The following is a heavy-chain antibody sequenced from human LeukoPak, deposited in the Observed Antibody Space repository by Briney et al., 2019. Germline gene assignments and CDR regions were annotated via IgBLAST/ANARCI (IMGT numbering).Heavy chain of an antibody. CDR1: GFTFSSYA. J-gene: IGHJ4*02. Sequence: GGSLRLSCAASGFTFSSYAMHWVRQAPGKGLEWVAVISYDGSNKYYADSVKGRFTISRDNSKNTLYLRMNSLRAEDTAVYYCARPTTRIVATTGFDYWGQGTLVTVSS. CDR3: ARPTTRIVATTGFDY. V-gene: IGHV3-30*04. D-gene: IGHD5-12*01. CDR2: ISYDGSNK.